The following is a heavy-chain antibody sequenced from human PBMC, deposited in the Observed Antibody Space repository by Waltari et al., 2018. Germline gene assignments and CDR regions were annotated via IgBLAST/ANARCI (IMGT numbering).Heavy chain of an antibody. D-gene: IGHD3-10*01. CDR1: GGSISSYY. J-gene: IGHJ6*03. Sequence: QVQLQESGPGLVKPSETLSLTCTVAGGSISSYYWSWLRKPPGKGLEWIGYIYYSGSTNYNPSLKSRVTISVDTSKNQFSLKLSSVTAADTAVYYCAREDYYGSGSYSRRYYYYYMDVWGKGTTVTVSS. CDR2: IYYSGST. V-gene: IGHV4-59*01. CDR3: AREDYYGSGSYSRRYYYYYMDV.